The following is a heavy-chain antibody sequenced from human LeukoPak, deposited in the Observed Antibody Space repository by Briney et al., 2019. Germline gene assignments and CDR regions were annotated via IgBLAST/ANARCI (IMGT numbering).Heavy chain of an antibody. Sequence: GGSLRLSCATSGFTFSDYWMSWVRQAPGTGLEWVANINQDGSEKHYVDSGQGRFTIPRDNAKNSLYLQMNSLRAEDTAVYYCAREVYCSSTCCYTGYFQHWGQGTLVTVSS. CDR3: AREVYCSSTCCYTGYFQH. CDR1: GFTFSDYW. CDR2: INQDGSEK. V-gene: IGHV3-7*01. J-gene: IGHJ1*01. D-gene: IGHD2-2*02.